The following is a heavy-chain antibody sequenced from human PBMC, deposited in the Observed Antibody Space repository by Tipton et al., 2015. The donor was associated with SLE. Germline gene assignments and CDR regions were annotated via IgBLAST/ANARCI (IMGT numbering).Heavy chain of an antibody. CDR2: IYTSGNT. CDR3: AGDRGYSYGIDS. CDR1: GGSITSRNYY. D-gene: IGHD5-18*01. V-gene: IGHV4-61*02. J-gene: IGHJ4*02. Sequence: TLSLTCTVSGGSITSRNYYWSWIRQPAGKGLEWIGRIYTSGNTNYNPSLKSRVTISVDTSKNQFSLKLSSVTATDTAVYYCAGDRGYSYGIDSWGQGTLVTVSS.